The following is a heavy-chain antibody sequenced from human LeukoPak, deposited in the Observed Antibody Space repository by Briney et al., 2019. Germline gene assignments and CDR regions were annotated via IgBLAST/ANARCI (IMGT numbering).Heavy chain of an antibody. V-gene: IGHV1-8*01. Sequence: ASVKVSCKASGYTFTSYDINWVRQATGQGLEWMGWMNPNSGNTGYAQKFQGRVTMTRNTSISTAYMELSSLRSEDTAVYYCARSQTPMVYCSSTSCYPFYYYYGMDVWGQGTTVTVSS. D-gene: IGHD2-2*01. J-gene: IGHJ6*02. CDR1: GYTFTSYD. CDR2: MNPNSGNT. CDR3: ARSQTPMVYCSSTSCYPFYYYYGMDV.